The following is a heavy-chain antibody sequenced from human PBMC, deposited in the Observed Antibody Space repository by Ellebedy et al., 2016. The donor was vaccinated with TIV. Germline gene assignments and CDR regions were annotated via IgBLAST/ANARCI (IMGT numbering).Heavy chain of an antibody. CDR1: GGFFSGHY. V-gene: IGHV4-34*01. CDR2: VLQSGVT. CDR3: ARGTRSADRRFDS. J-gene: IGHJ4*02. Sequence: MPSETLSLTCAVYGGFFSGHYWSWIRQSPGRGLEWIGEVLQSGVTTYNSSLKGRVTVSVDTSKNQFSLNLTSVTAADTALYYCARGTRSADRRFDSWGQGTLVTVSS.